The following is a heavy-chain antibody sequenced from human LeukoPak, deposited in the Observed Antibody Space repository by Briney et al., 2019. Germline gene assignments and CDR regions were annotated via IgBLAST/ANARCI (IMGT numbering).Heavy chain of an antibody. J-gene: IGHJ4*02. CDR1: GFTVSSNC. Sequence: GGSLRLSCAASGFTVSSNCMSWVRQAPGKGLEWVSVLYSGGNTYYADSVKGRFTISRDNSKNTLYLQMNSPRAEDTAMYYCAKCYGDYVRYLDYWGQGTLVTVSS. V-gene: IGHV3-53*01. CDR2: LYSGGNT. D-gene: IGHD4-17*01. CDR3: AKCYGDYVRYLDY.